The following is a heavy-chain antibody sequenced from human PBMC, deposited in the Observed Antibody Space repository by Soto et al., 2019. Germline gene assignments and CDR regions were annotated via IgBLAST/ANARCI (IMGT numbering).Heavy chain of an antibody. CDR3: AKDGIHTVTFDY. CDR2: ISGNGDVT. Sequence: EVQLSESGGGLAQPGGSLTLSCEGSGFIFSDFAISWVRQAPGKGLEWVSVISGNGDVTHYADSVKGRFATSRDNSKNTIFLQMNSLTAADTAIYYCAKDGIHTVTFDYWGRGTLVTVPS. V-gene: IGHV3-23*01. J-gene: IGHJ4*01. CDR1: GFIFSDFA. D-gene: IGHD4-17*01.